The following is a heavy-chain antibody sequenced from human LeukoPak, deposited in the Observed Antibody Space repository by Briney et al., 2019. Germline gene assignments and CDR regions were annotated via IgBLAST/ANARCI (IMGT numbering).Heavy chain of an antibody. D-gene: IGHD1-26*01. V-gene: IGHV3-21*04. Sequence: GGSLRLSCTASGFTFSSYSMNWVRQAPGKGLEWVSSISSSSSYIYYADSVKGRFTISRDSAKNSLYLQMNSLRAEDTAVYYCAKDRFHGSAYNWFDPWGQGTLVTVSS. CDR3: AKDRFHGSAYNWFDP. CDR1: GFTFSSYS. J-gene: IGHJ5*02. CDR2: ISSSSSYI.